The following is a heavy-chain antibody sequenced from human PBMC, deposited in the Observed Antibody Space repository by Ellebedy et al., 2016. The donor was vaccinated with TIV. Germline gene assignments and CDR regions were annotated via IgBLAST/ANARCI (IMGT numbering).Heavy chain of an antibody. CDR3: ARLDWNDVDLRHYYFDY. Sequence: GGSLRLSCAASGFTFRDYYMSWIRQAPGKGLEWVSSIKDSASSIYYADSVKGRFTISRDNAKKSLYLQMNSLRADDTAVYYCARLDWNDVDLRHYYFDYWGQGTLVTVSS. CDR2: IKDSASSI. V-gene: IGHV3-11*01. D-gene: IGHD1-1*01. CDR1: GFTFRDYY. J-gene: IGHJ4*02.